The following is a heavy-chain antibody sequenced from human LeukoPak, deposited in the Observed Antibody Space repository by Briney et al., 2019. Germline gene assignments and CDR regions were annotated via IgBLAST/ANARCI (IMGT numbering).Heavy chain of an antibody. Sequence: ASVKVSCKASGYTFISYGISWVRQAPGQGLEWMGWVTPYNGDTNYAQKFQGRVTMTTDTSTSTAYMELSSLRSEDTAVYYCATYHIHGYCSGGSCFGYWGQGTLVTVSS. CDR1: GYTFISYG. D-gene: IGHD2-15*01. J-gene: IGHJ4*02. V-gene: IGHV1-18*01. CDR3: ATYHIHGYCSGGSCFGY. CDR2: VTPYNGDT.